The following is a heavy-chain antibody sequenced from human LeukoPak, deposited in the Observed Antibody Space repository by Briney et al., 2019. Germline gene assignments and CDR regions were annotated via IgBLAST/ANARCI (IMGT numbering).Heavy chain of an antibody. Sequence: PGGALRLSCAASGFTFSGYSMNWGRQAPGKGLEWVSSISSSSSYIYYADSVKGRFTISRDNAKNSLYLQMNSLRAEDTAVYYCVRDGGRYTYGYWGQGTLVTVPS. CDR1: GFTFSGYS. V-gene: IGHV3-21*01. J-gene: IGHJ4*02. CDR2: ISSSSSYI. D-gene: IGHD5-18*01. CDR3: VRDGGRYTYGY.